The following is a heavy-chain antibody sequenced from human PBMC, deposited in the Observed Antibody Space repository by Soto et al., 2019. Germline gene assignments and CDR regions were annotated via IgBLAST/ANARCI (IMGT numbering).Heavy chain of an antibody. CDR1: GFSFSTYA. D-gene: IGHD6-13*01. CDR2: ISGSGGTT. Sequence: EVQLLESGGGLVQPQGSLRLSCAATGFSFSTYAMSWVRQAPGKGLEWVSGISGSGGTTYYADSVKGRFTISRDNSKHTLYLQVNSLRVEDTAVYYCAKDQAAAGTISRYFQHWGQGTLVTVSS. J-gene: IGHJ1*01. CDR3: AKDQAAAGTISRYFQH. V-gene: IGHV3-23*01.